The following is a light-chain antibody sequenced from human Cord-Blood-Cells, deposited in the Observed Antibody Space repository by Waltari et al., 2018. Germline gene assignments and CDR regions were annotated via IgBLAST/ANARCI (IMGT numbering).Light chain of an antibody. CDR3: QQSYSTPEYT. V-gene: IGKV1-39*01. CDR1: QSISSY. J-gene: IGKJ2*01. Sequence: DIQMTQSPSSLSASVGDRVTITCRASQSISSYLNWYQQKPGKAPKLLIYAASSLQRGVPSRFSGSGSETDFTLTISSLQPEDFATYYCQQSYSTPEYTFGQGTKLEIK. CDR2: AAS.